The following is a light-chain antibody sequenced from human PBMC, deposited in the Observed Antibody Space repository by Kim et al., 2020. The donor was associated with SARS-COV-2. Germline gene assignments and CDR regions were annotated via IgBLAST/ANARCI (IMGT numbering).Light chain of an antibody. V-gene: IGLV4-69*01. CDR2: VNSDGSH. CDR3: QTWVAGVVV. J-gene: IGLJ2*01. CDR1: SGRSLSA. Sequence: ASVKLPCTLGSGRSLSAVAWHQQQPDKGPRYLMKVNSDGSHNKGDGVPDRFSGSTSGAERYLTISSLQSEDEADYYCQTWVAGVVVFGGGTQLTVL.